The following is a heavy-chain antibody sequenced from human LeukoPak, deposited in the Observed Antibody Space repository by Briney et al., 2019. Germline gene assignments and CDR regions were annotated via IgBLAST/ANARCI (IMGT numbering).Heavy chain of an antibody. CDR1: GFTFCSYR. J-gene: IGHJ4*02. V-gene: IGHV3-30*18. CDR3: AKDIRYYYGSGSPTDY. D-gene: IGHD3-10*01. CDR2: ISYDGSNK. Sequence: GGSLRLSCAASGFTFCSYRMHWVRQAPGKGLEWVAVISYDGSNKYYADSVKGRFTISRDNSKNTLYLQMNSLRAEDTAVYYSAKDIRYYYGSGSPTDYWGQGTLVTVSS.